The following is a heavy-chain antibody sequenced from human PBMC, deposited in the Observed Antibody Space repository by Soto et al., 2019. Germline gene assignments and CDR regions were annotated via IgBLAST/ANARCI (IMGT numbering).Heavy chain of an antibody. CDR2: IATYNSNR. V-gene: IGHV1-18*01. CDR3: ARVVRGVVTWFDT. Sequence: HLVQSGPEAKKPGASVTISCKTTGDTFTNFGLSWVRQAPGQGLEWMGWIATYNSNRNYAQKFQGRLTLSTDTASSTAYMELKSLQHDDTAVYYCARVVRGVVTWFDTWGQGPLGTVSS. CDR1: GDTFTNFG. D-gene: IGHD3-10*02. J-gene: IGHJ5*02.